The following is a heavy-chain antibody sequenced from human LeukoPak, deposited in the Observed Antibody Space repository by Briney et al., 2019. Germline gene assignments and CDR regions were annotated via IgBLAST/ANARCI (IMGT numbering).Heavy chain of an antibody. CDR2: ISATGNTK. V-gene: IGHV3-11*01. CDR3: FVDGGSGSVDH. J-gene: IGHJ4*02. CDR1: GFTFEDYE. D-gene: IGHD3-10*01. Sequence: GGSLRLSCEASGFTFEDYEMSWFRQAPGKGPEWILYISATGNTKYYADSVRGRFSISRDNAKSSLYLQMSTLRVEDTAVYYCFVDGGSGSVDHWGQGTLVTVSS.